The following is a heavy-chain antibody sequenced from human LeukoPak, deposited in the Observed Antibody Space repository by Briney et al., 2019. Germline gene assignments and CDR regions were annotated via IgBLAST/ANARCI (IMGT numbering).Heavy chain of an antibody. CDR1: GFTFTNHW. D-gene: IGHD3-3*02. V-gene: IGHV3-7*03. CDR3: AKSGSSVFWS. J-gene: IGHJ5*02. CDR2: IKEDGSEK. Sequence: GGSLRLSCAAAGFTFTNHWMSWVRQAPGKGLEWVANIKEDGSEKYYVDSVKGRFTVSRDNVKNSLFLQMNSLRVDDTAVYYCAKSGSSVFWSWGQGTLVTVSS.